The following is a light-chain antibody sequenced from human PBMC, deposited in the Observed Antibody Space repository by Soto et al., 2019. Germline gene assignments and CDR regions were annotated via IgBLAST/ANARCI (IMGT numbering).Light chain of an antibody. Sequence: DIQLTQSPSTLSASVGDRVTITCRASRSIINWLAWYQQKSGKGPKLLIYKSSNLQTGVSSRFSGSGYGTEFTLTISSLQPDVVATYYCQQYSDHWTFGQGTKVEIK. CDR2: KSS. CDR3: QQYSDHWT. J-gene: IGKJ1*01. CDR1: RSIINW. V-gene: IGKV1-5*03.